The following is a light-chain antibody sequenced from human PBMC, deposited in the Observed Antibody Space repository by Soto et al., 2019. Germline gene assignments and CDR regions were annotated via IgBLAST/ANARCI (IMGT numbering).Light chain of an antibody. Sequence: DLQMTQSPSTLSASVGDRVTITCRASQSINGWLAWYQQKPGKAPKLLINKASDLESGVPSRFXGSGSGTEFTLTISRLQPDDFATYYCQQYNTYSPVTFGGGTKVEVK. CDR2: KAS. CDR1: QSINGW. J-gene: IGKJ4*01. V-gene: IGKV1-5*03. CDR3: QQYNTYSPVT.